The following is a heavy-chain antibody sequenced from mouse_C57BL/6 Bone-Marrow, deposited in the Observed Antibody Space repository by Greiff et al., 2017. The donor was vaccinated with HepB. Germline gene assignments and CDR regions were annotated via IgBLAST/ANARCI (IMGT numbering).Heavy chain of an antibody. CDR1: GYTFTSYW. V-gene: IGHV1-55*01. CDR2: IYPGSGST. CDR3: ARFGGTPFYFDY. D-gene: IGHD3-3*01. J-gene: IGHJ2*01. Sequence: QVQLKQPGAELVKPGASVKMSCKASGYTFTSYWITWVKQRPGQGLEWIGDIYPGSGSTNYNEKFKSKATLTVDTSSSTAYMQLSSLTSEDSAVYYCARFGGTPFYFDYWGQGTTLTVSS.